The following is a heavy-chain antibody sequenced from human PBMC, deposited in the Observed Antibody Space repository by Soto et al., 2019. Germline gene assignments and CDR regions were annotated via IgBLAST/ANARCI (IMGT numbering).Heavy chain of an antibody. D-gene: IGHD6-19*01. CDR2: IGPDGSST. J-gene: IGHJ5*02. CDR3: ARGGPRSSGIAVAGKTNWFDP. Sequence: GGSLRLSCAASGFTFSSHWMHWVRQAPGKGLVWVSHIGPDGSSTRDADSVQSRVTISVDKSKNQFSLKLSSVTAADTAVYHCARGGPRSSGIAVAGKTNWFDPWGQGTLVTVSS. V-gene: IGHV3-74*01. CDR1: GFTFSSHW.